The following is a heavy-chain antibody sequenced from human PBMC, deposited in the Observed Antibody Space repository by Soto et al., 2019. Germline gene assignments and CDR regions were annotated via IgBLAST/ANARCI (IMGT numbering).Heavy chain of an antibody. Sequence: VGSLRLSCASSGFSFSDYDMNWVRQAPGKGLELVSYISTSSSTIYYADSVKGRFTVSRDDAKNSLFLQMDSLRDEDEAVYYCARASGYYATSGYYGAYYYYGMEAWGQGTKVTVYS. CDR2: ISTSSSTI. D-gene: IGHD3-22*01. V-gene: IGHV3-48*02. CDR3: ARASGYYATSGYYGAYYYYGMEA. J-gene: IGHJ6*02. CDR1: GFSFSDYD.